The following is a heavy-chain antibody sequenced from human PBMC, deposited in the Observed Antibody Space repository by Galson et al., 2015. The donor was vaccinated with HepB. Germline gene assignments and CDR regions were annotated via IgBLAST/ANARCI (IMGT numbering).Heavy chain of an antibody. CDR2: ISGSGGST. D-gene: IGHD2-2*01. CDR1: GFTFSSYA. Sequence: SLRLSCAASGFTFSSYAMSWVRQAPGKGLEWVSAISGSGGSTYYADSVKGRFTISRDNSKNTLYLQMNSLRAEDTAVYYCAKGGQLLEYYYYGMDVWGQGTTVTVSS. J-gene: IGHJ6*02. CDR3: AKGGQLLEYYYYGMDV. V-gene: IGHV3-23*01.